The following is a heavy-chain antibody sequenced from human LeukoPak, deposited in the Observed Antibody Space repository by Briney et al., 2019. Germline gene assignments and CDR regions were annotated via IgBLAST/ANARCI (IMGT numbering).Heavy chain of an antibody. V-gene: IGHV4-34*01. Sequence: SETLSLTCAVYGGSFSGYYWSWIRQPPGKGLEWIGEINHSGSTNYNPSLKSRVTISVDTSKNQFSLKLSSVTAADTAVYYCARGLAFDIWGQGTMVTVSS. CDR3: ARGLAFDI. CDR2: INHSGST. J-gene: IGHJ3*02. CDR1: GGSFSGYY.